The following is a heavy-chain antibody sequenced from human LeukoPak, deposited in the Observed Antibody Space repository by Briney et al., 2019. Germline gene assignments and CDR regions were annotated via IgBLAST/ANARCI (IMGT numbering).Heavy chain of an antibody. Sequence: PGGSLRLSCAASRFPFSSYAMSWVRQAPGKGLEWVSAISGSGGSTYYADSVKGRFTISRDNSKNTLYLQMNSLRAEDTAVYNCATDLPVGTAMTMGFHYSGQGTLVTVSS. D-gene: IGHD5-18*01. CDR1: RFPFSSYA. CDR2: ISGSGGST. J-gene: IGHJ4*02. CDR3: ATDLPVGTAMTMGFHY. V-gene: IGHV3-23*01.